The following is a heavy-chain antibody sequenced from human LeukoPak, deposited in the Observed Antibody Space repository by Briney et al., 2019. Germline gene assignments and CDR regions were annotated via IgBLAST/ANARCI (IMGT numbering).Heavy chain of an antibody. D-gene: IGHD3-10*01. CDR2: INSDGSST. J-gene: IGHJ4*02. Sequence: GGSLRLSCAASGFTFSSYCMHWVRQAPGKWLVWVSRINSDGSSTNYADSGKGRFTISRDNAKKTPYLQMNSLRDEDTAVYYCARDGQFDYFDYWGQGTLVTVSS. CDR1: GFTFSSYC. CDR3: ARDGQFDYFDY. V-gene: IGHV3-74*01.